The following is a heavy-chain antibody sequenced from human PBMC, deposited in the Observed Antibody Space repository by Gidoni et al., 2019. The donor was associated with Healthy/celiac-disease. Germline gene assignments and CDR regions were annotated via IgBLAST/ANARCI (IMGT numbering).Heavy chain of an antibody. V-gene: IGHV3-21*01. CDR1: GFPFSSYS. CDR3: ARDWVVVGLFDY. D-gene: IGHD2-2*01. CDR2: ISRSSSYI. J-gene: IGHJ4*02. Sequence: EVQLVESGGGLVKPGGSLSLSCAASGFPFSSYSMTWVRQGRGKGLEWVSSISRSSSYIYYADSVKGRFTISRDNAKNSLYLQMNSLRAEDTAVYYCARDWVVVGLFDYWGQGTLVTVSS.